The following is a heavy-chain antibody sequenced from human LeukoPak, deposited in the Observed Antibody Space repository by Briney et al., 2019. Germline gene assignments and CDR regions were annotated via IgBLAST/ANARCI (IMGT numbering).Heavy chain of an antibody. CDR3: AKHVWFGSSTSCGGNAFDI. CDR1: GGSISSSSYY. D-gene: IGHD2-2*01. J-gene: IGHJ3*02. CDR2: IYYSGST. V-gene: IGHV4-39*01. Sequence: PSETLSLTCTVSGGSISSSSYYWGWIRQPPGKGLEWIGSIYYSGSTYYNPSLKSRVTISVDTSKNQFSLKLSSITAADTAVYYCAKHVWFGSSTSCGGNAFDIGGQGTMDTSLQ.